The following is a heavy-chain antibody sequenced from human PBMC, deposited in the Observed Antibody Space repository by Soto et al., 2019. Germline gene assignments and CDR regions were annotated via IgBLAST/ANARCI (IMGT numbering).Heavy chain of an antibody. D-gene: IGHD6-13*01. Sequence: GGSLRLSCAASGFTFSSYGMHWVRQAPGKGLEWVAVIWYDGSNKYYADSVKGRFTISRDNSKNTLYLQMNSLRAEDTAVYYCARSLSELVDVYYYYGMDVWGQGTTVTVSS. V-gene: IGHV3-33*01. CDR1: GFTFSSYG. CDR2: IWYDGSNK. J-gene: IGHJ6*02. CDR3: ARSLSELVDVYYYYGMDV.